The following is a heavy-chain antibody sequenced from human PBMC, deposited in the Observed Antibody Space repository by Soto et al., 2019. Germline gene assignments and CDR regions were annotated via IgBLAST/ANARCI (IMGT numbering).Heavy chain of an antibody. J-gene: IGHJ6*02. CDR2: ISSYTGNTYYQHTANT. Sequence: GASVKVSCKASGYNFTNYHIHWVRQAPGQGLEWMGWISSYTGNTYYQHTANTEYAQKFQGRVSLTTDTFTTTAYMALRGLRSDDTAVYYCARKPLAVGGLSYYGMDVWGPGTTVTVSS. D-gene: IGHD6-19*01. CDR3: ARKPLAVGGLSYYGMDV. CDR1: GYNFTNYH. V-gene: IGHV1-18*04.